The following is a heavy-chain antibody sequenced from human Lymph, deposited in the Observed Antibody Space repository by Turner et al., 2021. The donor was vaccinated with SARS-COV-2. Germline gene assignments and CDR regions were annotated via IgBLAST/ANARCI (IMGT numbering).Heavy chain of an antibody. CDR2: NYYSGST. Sequence: QVQLQESGPGLVKPSETLSLTCTVSGASISNYYWSWIRQPPGKGLEWIGYNYYSGSTNYNPSLKSRVTISVDTSKNQFSLKLSSVTAADTAVYYCARGFDYWGQGTLVTVSS. CDR1: GASISNYY. V-gene: IGHV4-59*01. J-gene: IGHJ4*02. CDR3: ARGFDY.